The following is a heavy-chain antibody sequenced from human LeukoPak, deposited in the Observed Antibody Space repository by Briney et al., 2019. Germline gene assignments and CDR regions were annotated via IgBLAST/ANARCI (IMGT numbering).Heavy chain of an antibody. V-gene: IGHV1-18*01. D-gene: IGHD3-3*01. J-gene: IGHJ4*02. CDR3: ARDIAAIFGVVTHFDY. CDR1: GYTFTSYG. Sequence: ASVKVSCKASGYTFTSYGISWVRQAPGQGLEWMGWVSAYNGNTNYAQKLQGRVTMTTDTSTSTAYMELRSLRSDDTAVYYCARDIAAIFGVVTHFDYWGQGILVTVSS. CDR2: VSAYNGNT.